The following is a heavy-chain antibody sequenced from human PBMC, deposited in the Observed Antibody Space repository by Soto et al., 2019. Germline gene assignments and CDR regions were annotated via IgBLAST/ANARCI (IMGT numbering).Heavy chain of an antibody. D-gene: IGHD2-21*02. CDR1: GGSISSYY. J-gene: IGHJ3*02. CDR2: IYYSGST. V-gene: IGHV4-59*01. Sequence: SETLSLTCTVSGGSISSYYWSWIRQPPGKGLEWIGYIYYSGSTNYNPSLKSRVTISVDTSKNQFSLKLSSVTAADTAVYYCARVEVAVVTPAAFDIWGQGTMVTVSS. CDR3: ARVEVAVVTPAAFDI.